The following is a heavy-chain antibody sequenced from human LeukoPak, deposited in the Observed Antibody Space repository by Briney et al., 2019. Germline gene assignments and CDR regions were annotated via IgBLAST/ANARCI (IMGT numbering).Heavy chain of an antibody. CDR1: GFTFSSYG. CDR3: ARGSPPDY. V-gene: IGHV3-30*03. CDR2: ISYDGSNK. Sequence: GGSLRLSCAASGFTFSSYGMHWVRQAPGKGLEWVAIISYDGSNKYYADSVQGRFTISRDNSKNTLYLQMDSLRTEDTAVYYCARGSPPDYWGQGTLVTVSS. J-gene: IGHJ4*02.